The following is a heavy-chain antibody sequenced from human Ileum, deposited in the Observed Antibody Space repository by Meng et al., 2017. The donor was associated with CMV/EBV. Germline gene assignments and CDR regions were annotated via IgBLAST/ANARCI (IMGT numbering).Heavy chain of an antibody. CDR3: ARVRDLFRYFAY. V-gene: IGHV4-30-4*08. CDR2: IYYSGST. Sequence: SETLSLTCTVSNGSISSGDYSWSWIRQPPGKGLEWIGFIYYSGSTYYNPSLKSRVTISVDTSKNQFSLKLTSVTAADTAVYYCARVRDLFRYFAYWGQG. CDR1: NGSISSGDYS. J-gene: IGHJ4*01.